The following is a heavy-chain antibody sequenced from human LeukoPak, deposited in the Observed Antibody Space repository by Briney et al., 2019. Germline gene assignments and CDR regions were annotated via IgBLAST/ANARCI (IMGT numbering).Heavy chain of an antibody. CDR2: ISYDGSNK. D-gene: IGHD3-3*01. V-gene: IGHV3-30*01. CDR3: ARAPDYYDFWSGYQLD. J-gene: IGHJ4*02. Sequence: GGSLRLSCAASGFTFSSYAMHWVRQAPGKGLEWVAVISYDGSNKYYAHSVKGRFTISRDNSKNTLYLQMNSLRAEDTAVYYCARAPDYYDFWSGYQLDWGQGTLVTVSS. CDR1: GFTFSSYA.